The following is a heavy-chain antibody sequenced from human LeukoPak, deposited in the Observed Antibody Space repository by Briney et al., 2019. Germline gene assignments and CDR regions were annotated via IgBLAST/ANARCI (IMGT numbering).Heavy chain of an antibody. Sequence: RGSLRFSCAASGLTFSKSWMSWVRQAPGQGLEWVAAIKEDGSEKDYVDSVKGRFTISRDNAKNSLYLQMNSLRAEDTAVYYCATYTNWVAGDVWGQGTSVSVSS. CDR3: ATYTNWVAGDV. D-gene: IGHD1-1*01. CDR2: IKEDGSEK. V-gene: IGHV3-7*01. J-gene: IGHJ6*02. CDR1: GLTFSKSW.